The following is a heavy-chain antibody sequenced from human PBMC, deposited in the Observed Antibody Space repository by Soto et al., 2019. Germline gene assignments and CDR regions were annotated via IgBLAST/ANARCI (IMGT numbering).Heavy chain of an antibody. J-gene: IGHJ4*02. CDR1: GDSVSSDRAA. Sequence: SQTLSLTCAISGDSVSSDRAAWNWIRQSPSRGLEWLGRTYYRSKWYNDYAVSVKSRITINPDTSKNQFSLQLKSVTPEDTALYYCARVKGNYSGSYHFDSWGQGTLVTVSS. D-gene: IGHD1-26*01. CDR3: ARVKGNYSGSYHFDS. V-gene: IGHV6-1*01. CDR2: TYYRSKWYN.